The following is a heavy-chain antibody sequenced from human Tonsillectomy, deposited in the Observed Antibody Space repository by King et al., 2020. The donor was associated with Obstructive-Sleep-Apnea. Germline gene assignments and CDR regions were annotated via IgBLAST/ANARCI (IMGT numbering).Heavy chain of an antibody. CDR3: ARHIPLALIWFDP. Sequence: QLQESGPGLVKPSETLSLTCTVSGGSISSYYWSWIRQPPGKGLEWIGYIYYSGSTNYNPSLKSRVTISVDTSKNQFSLKLSSVTAADTAVYYCARHIPLALIWFDPWGQGTLVTVSS. V-gene: IGHV4-59*08. CDR2: IYYSGST. J-gene: IGHJ5*02. CDR1: GGSISSYY.